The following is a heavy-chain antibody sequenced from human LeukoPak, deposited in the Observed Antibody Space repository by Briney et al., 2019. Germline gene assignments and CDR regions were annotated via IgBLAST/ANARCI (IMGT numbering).Heavy chain of an antibody. CDR1: GGSFNSDAYF. CDR3: ATYPFRGDTHYFDY. D-gene: IGHD3-10*01. J-gene: IGHJ4*02. V-gene: IGHV4-39*07. CDR2: IYYSGST. Sequence: SETLSLTCTVSGGSFNSDAYFWGWIRQTPGEGLEYIGSIYYSGSTNYNPTLQSRVTISLDTSKNQFSLRLHSVTAADTAVYYCATYPFRGDTHYFDYWGQGILVTVSS.